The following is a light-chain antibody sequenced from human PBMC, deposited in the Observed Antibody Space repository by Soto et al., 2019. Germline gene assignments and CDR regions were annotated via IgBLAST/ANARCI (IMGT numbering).Light chain of an antibody. Sequence: EIVMTQSPGTLSLSPGERATLSCRASQSVSRNLAWYQQKPGQPPRLLIYGASTRATGIPARFSGSGSGTEFTLTIGSLQSVDFAVYYCHYYNNWPPWTFGQGTKVEVK. CDR3: HYYNNWPPWT. V-gene: IGKV3-15*01. J-gene: IGKJ1*01. CDR1: QSVSRN. CDR2: GAS.